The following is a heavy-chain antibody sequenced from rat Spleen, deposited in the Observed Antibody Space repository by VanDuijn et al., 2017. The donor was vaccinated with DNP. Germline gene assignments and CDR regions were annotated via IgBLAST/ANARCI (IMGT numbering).Heavy chain of an antibody. CDR1: ITSNY. D-gene: IGHD1-6*01. CDR2: ISYSGIT. J-gene: IGHJ2*01. V-gene: IGHV3-1*01. CDR3: ARSGSVYYGFDY. Sequence: ITSNYWGWIRKFPGNKMEWIGHISYSGITDYNPSLRGRVSITRDTSTNQFFLQLNSVVADDTATYHCARSGSVYYGFDYWGQGVMVTVSS.